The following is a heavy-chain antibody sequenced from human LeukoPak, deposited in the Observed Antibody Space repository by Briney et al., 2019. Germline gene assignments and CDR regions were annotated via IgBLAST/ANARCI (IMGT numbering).Heavy chain of an antibody. D-gene: IGHD5/OR15-5a*01. CDR3: ARDGAYSVYEYDY. CDR2: VSTSGSP. Sequence: SQTLSLTCTVSGGSIRSGSYYWSWIRQPAGKGLEWIGHVSTSGSPNFNPSLKSRVTISVDTSKNQFSLKLNSVTAADTAVYYCARDGAYSVYEYDYWGQGTLVTVSS. J-gene: IGHJ4*02. V-gene: IGHV4-61*09. CDR1: GGSIRSGSYY.